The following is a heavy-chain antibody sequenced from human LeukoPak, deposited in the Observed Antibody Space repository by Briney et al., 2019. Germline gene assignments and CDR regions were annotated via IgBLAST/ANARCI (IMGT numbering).Heavy chain of an antibody. CDR2: INHSGST. V-gene: IGHV4-34*01. CDR1: GGSFSGYY. D-gene: IGHD5-12*01. J-gene: IGHJ4*02. Sequence: SETLSLTCAVYGGSFSGYYWSWIRQPPGKGLEWIGEINHSGSTNYNPSLKSRVTMSVDTSKNQFSLKLSSVTAVDTAVYYCARTQEAVATSIDYWGQGTLVTVSS. CDR3: ARTQEAVATSIDY.